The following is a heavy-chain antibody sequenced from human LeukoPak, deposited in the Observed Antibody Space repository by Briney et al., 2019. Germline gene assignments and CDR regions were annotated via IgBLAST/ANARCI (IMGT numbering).Heavy chain of an antibody. V-gene: IGHV3-7*03. Sequence: GGSLRLSCAASGFTFSSYWMSWVRQAPGKGLEWVANIKQDGSEKYYVDSVKGRFTISRDNAKNSLYLQMNSLRAEDTAVYYCARGPARIVIVVVPAASHWGQGTLVTVSS. CDR1: GFTFSSYW. CDR3: ARGPARIVIVVVPAASH. J-gene: IGHJ4*02. CDR2: IKQDGSEK. D-gene: IGHD2-2*01.